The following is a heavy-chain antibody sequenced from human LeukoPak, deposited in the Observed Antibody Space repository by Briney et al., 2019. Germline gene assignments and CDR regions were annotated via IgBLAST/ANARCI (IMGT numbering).Heavy chain of an antibody. V-gene: IGHV1-69*13. CDR2: IIPIFGTA. J-gene: IGHJ6*03. D-gene: IGHD1-26*01. CDR1: GGTFSSYA. CDR3: ARTRYGGSYYYNYYYYMDV. Sequence: HRASVKVSCKASGGTFSSYAISWVRQAPGQGLEWMGGIIPIFGTANYAQKFQGRVTITADESTSAAYMELSSLRSEDTAVYYCARTRYGGSYYYNYYYYMDVWGKGTTVTISS.